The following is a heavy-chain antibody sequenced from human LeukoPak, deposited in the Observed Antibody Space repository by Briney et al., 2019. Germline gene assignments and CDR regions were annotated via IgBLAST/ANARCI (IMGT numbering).Heavy chain of an antibody. D-gene: IGHD3-3*01. J-gene: IGHJ3*02. V-gene: IGHV1-69*13. Sequence: GASVKVSCKASGGTFSSYAISWVRQAPGQGLEWMGGIIPIFGTANYAQKFQGRVTITADESTSTAYMELSSLRSEDTAVYYCARALITIFGVAYAFDIWGQGTMVTVSS. CDR2: IIPIFGTA. CDR3: ARALITIFGVAYAFDI. CDR1: GGTFSSYA.